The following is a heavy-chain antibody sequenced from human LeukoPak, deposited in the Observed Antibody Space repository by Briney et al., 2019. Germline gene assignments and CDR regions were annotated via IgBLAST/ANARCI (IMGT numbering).Heavy chain of an antibody. CDR1: GGSISSSSYY. D-gene: IGHD4-17*01. Sequence: SETLSLTCTVSGGSISSSSYYWGWIRKPPGKGLDWIGSIFYGGSTYYHPSLQSRVTISVDTSKNQFSLKLSSVTATDTAVYYCARGARYGDLNDAFDIWGQGTMVTVSS. V-gene: IGHV4-39*01. J-gene: IGHJ3*02. CDR3: ARGARYGDLNDAFDI. CDR2: IFYGGST.